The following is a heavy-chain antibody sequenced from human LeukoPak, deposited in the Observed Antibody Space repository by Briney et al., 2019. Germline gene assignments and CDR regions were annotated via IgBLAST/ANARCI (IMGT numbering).Heavy chain of an antibody. D-gene: IGHD1-26*01. CDR3: ARVASPWGATQRCDY. V-gene: IGHV1-2*02. J-gene: IGHJ4*02. CDR2: INPKSGGT. Sequence: ASVKVSCKASGHIFTDYHMHWVRQAPGQGLEWMGWINPKSGGTNFAQKFQGRFTMTRDTSISTVYMELNRLRSDDTAVYHCARVASPWGATQRCDYWGQGTLVTVSS. CDR1: GHIFTDYH.